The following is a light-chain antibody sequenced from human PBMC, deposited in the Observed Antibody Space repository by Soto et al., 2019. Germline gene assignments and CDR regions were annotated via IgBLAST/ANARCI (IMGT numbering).Light chain of an antibody. CDR2: DVS. J-gene: IGLJ1*01. V-gene: IGLV2-18*02. CDR1: SSDVGSYNR. Sequence: QSALTQPPSVSGSPGPSVTISCTGTSSDVGSYNRVSWYQQPPGTAPKLMIYDVSNRPSGVPDRFSGSKSGNAASLTISGLQAEDEADYYCSSYTSSSTYVFVTGTKLTVL. CDR3: SSYTSSSTYV.